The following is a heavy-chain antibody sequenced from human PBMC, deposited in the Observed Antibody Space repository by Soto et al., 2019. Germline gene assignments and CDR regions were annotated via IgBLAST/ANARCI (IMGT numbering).Heavy chain of an antibody. Sequence: QVQLQQWGAGLLKPSETLSLTCAVYGGSFSGYYWSWIRQPPGKGLEWIGEINHSGSTNYNPSLKSRVPISVDTSKNQFSLKLSSVTAADTAVYYCARGRKKPIDYWGQGTLVTVSS. J-gene: IGHJ4*02. V-gene: IGHV4-34*01. CDR3: ARGRKKPIDY. CDR1: GGSFSGYY. CDR2: INHSGST.